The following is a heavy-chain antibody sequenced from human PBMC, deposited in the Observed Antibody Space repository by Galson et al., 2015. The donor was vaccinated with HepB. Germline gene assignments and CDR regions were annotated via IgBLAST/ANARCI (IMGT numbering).Heavy chain of an antibody. CDR2: INSNGDST. CDR3: SGFAYGSGTSYNVPDD. D-gene: IGHD3-10*01. Sequence: SLRLSCAASGFTFSNFWMRWVRQGPGKGLEWVSRINSNGDSTIYADSVKGRFTISRDNAKNTLYLQMNSLRAEDTAVYYCSGFAYGSGTSYNVPDDWGQGTLVTVSP. V-gene: IGHV3-74*01. CDR1: GFTFSNFW. J-gene: IGHJ4*02.